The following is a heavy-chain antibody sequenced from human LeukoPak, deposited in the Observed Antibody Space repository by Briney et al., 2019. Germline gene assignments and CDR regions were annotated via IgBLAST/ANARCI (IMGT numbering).Heavy chain of an antibody. CDR2: MNPNSGNT. V-gene: IGHV1-8*01. J-gene: IGHJ5*02. CDR1: GYTFTSYD. Sequence: ASVKVSCKASGYTFTSYDINWVRQATGQGLEWMGWMNPNSGNTGYAQKFQGRVTMTSNTSISTAYMELGSLRSEDTAVYYCARGEKYYDFWSGYYTGCWFDPWGQGTLVTVSS. D-gene: IGHD3-3*01. CDR3: ARGEKYYDFWSGYYTGCWFDP.